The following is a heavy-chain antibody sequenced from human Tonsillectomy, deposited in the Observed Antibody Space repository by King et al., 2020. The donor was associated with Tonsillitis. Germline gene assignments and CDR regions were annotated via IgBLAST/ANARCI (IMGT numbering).Heavy chain of an antibody. D-gene: IGHD3-10*01. CDR2: IIPIFDST. CDR3: ARALRFGDYCCFGRDV. J-gene: IGHJ6*02. V-gene: IGHV1-69*01. CDR1: GDTFSSYA. Sequence: QLVQSGAEVKKPGSSVKVSCKASGDTFSSYAINWVRQAPGQGLEWMGGIIPIFDSTNYAQKFQGRVTITADESTRTAYMELSSLRSEDTAVYYCARALRFGDYCCFGRDVGGQGTTVTVPS.